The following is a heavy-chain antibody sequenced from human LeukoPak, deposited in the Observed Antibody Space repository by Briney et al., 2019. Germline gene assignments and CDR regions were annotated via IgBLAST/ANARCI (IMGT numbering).Heavy chain of an antibody. CDR2: IYTSGST. D-gene: IGHD6-13*01. V-gene: IGHV4-4*07. Sequence: SETLSLTCTVSGGSISSYYWSWIRQPAGKGLEWLGRIYTSGSTNYNPSLKSRVTMSVDTSKNQFSLKLSSVTAADTAVYYCARDAYSSSWTPFDYWGQGTLVTVSS. CDR3: ARDAYSSSWTPFDY. J-gene: IGHJ4*02. CDR1: GGSISSYY.